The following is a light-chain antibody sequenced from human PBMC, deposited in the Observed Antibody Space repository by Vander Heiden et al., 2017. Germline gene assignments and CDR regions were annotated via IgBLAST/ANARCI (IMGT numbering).Light chain of an antibody. V-gene: IGKV2-28*01. CDR2: FSS. Sequence: DIVMTQSPLSLPVTPGEAASISCRSSQSLLHRTGYNYLDWYLQKPGQSPHILIYFSSRRASGVPDRFTGSGSGTDFTLKISRLEAEDVGVYYCMQSLQTPTFGQGTKVEIK. J-gene: IGKJ1*01. CDR3: MQSLQTPT. CDR1: QSLLHRTGYNY.